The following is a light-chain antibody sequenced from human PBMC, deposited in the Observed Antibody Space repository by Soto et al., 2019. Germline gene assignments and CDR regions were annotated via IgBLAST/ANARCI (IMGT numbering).Light chain of an antibody. CDR1: QGIAPY. J-gene: IGKJ4*01. CDR2: ATS. CDR3: QKYNSAPLT. Sequence: DVQMTQSPSSLSAFVGDRVTITCRASQGIAPYLAWFQQKPGKVPKLLIYATSTLQSGFPSRFSGSGSGTDFTLTINSLQPEDVGTYYCQKYNSAPLTFGGWTKGEIK. V-gene: IGKV1-27*01.